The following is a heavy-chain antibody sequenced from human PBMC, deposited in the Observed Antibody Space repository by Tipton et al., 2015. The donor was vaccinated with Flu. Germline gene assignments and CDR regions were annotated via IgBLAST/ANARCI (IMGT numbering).Heavy chain of an antibody. CDR2: IIPIFGTA. D-gene: IGHD5-18*01. V-gene: IGHV1-69*06. CDR1: GGTFSSYA. J-gene: IGHJ4*02. CDR3: ASWGRRDTAMGEYYFDY. Sequence: QLVQSGAEVKKPGSSVKVSCKASGGTFSSYAISWVRQAPGQGLEWMGGIIPIFGTANYAQKFQGRVTITADKSTSTAYMELSSLRSEDTAVYYCASWGRRDTAMGEYYFDYWGQGTLVTVSS.